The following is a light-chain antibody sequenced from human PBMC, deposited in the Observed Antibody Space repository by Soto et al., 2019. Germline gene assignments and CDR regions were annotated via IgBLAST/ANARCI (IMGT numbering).Light chain of an antibody. CDR2: KAS. CDR3: QHYNSYSEA. J-gene: IGKJ1*01. CDR1: QSISSW. V-gene: IGKV1-5*03. Sequence: DIKMTHSPSTLSASVGDRVTITSRASQSISSWLAWYQQIPGKAPKLLIYKASTLKSGVPSRFSGSGSGTEFTLTISSLQPDDFATYYCQHYNSYSEAFGQGTKVDI.